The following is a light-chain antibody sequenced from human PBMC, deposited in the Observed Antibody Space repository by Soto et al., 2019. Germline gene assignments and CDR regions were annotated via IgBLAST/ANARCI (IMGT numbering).Light chain of an antibody. CDR2: GAS. V-gene: IGKV3-20*01. CDR1: QSVSSSY. CDR3: QQYGSSPGT. J-gene: IGKJ5*01. Sequence: EIVLTQSPGTLSLSPGERATLSCRASQSVSSSYLAWYQQKPGQAPRHLIYGASSRATGIPDRFSGSGSGTDFTLTIIILEPEDFAVYYCQQYGSSPGTFGQGTRLEIK.